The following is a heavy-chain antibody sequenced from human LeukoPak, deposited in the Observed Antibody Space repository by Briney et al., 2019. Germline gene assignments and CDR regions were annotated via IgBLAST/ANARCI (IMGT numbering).Heavy chain of an antibody. CDR3: ARHAGTTSGTFDY. CDR1: GSTFSSYS. V-gene: IGHV3-48*02. Sequence: GGSLRLSCAASGSTFSSYSMNWVRQAPGKGLEWVSYISSSSSTIYYANSVKGRFTISRDNAKNSLYLQMNSLRDEDTAVYYCARHAGTTSGTFDYWGQGTLVTVSS. J-gene: IGHJ4*02. D-gene: IGHD1-1*01. CDR2: ISSSSSTI.